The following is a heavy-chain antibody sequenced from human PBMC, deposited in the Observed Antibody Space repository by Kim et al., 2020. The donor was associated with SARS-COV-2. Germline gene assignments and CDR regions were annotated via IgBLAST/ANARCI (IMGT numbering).Heavy chain of an antibody. Sequence: GGSLRLSCATSGFTFNSYFMQWVRQAPGKGLVWVSRINGDGSTTNYADSVKGRFTTSRENAKNTLYLPMNSLRGEDTAVYYCARGAYTNYADYWGQGALVTVSS. D-gene: IGHD3-16*01. CDR3: ARGAYTNYADY. CDR2: INGDGSTT. V-gene: IGHV3-74*01. CDR1: GFTFNSYF. J-gene: IGHJ4*02.